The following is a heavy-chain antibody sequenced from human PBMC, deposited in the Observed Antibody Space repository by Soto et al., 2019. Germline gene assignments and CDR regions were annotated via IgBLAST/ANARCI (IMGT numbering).Heavy chain of an antibody. Sequence: PGGSLRLSCAASGFTFSSYAMSWVRQAPGKGLEWVSAISGSGGSTYYADSVKGRFTISRDNSKNTLYLQMNSLRAEDTAVYYCAKPLGDFWSGYYTVLSHRSGMDVWGQGTTVTVSS. J-gene: IGHJ6*02. V-gene: IGHV3-23*01. D-gene: IGHD3-3*01. CDR2: ISGSGGST. CDR3: AKPLGDFWSGYYTVLSHRSGMDV. CDR1: GFTFSSYA.